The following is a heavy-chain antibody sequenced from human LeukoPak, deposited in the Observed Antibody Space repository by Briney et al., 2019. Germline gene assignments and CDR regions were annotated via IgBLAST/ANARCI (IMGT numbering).Heavy chain of an antibody. CDR3: ATWSHPDYGDYWYFDL. CDR1: GYTFTSYY. D-gene: IGHD4-17*01. Sequence: GASVKVSCKASGYTFTSYYMHWVRQAPGQGLEWMGIINPSGGSTSYAQKFQGRVTMTRDMSTSTVYMELSSLRSEDTAVYYCATWSHPDYGDYWYFDLWGRGTLVTVSS. V-gene: IGHV1-46*01. J-gene: IGHJ2*01. CDR2: INPSGGST.